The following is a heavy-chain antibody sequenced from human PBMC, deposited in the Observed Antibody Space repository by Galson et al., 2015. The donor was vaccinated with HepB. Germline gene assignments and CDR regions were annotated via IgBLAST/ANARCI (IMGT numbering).Heavy chain of an antibody. CDR1: GFTFRIYG. J-gene: IGHJ5*02. D-gene: IGHD3-10*01. Sequence: SLRLSCAASGFTFRIYGMSWVRQAPGKGLEWVSGIDGSGDRTEYADSVQGRFIVSRDNSKNTLYLQINGLRVEDTAKYYCVKDVGRDLFGPGAWGQGTLVTVSS. CDR2: IDGSGDRT. CDR3: VKDVGRDLFGPGA. V-gene: IGHV3-23*01.